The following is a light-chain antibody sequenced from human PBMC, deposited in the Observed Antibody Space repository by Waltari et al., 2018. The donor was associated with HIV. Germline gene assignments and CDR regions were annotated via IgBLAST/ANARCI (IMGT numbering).Light chain of an antibody. CDR2: EVS. Sequence: QSALTQPASVSGSPGQSITISCTGTSMDVGGYNLVSSYQQPPGTAPKLMIYEVSKRLSGVSNRFSGSKSGNTASLTISGLQAEDEADYYCCAYAGSTTYVIFGGGTKLTVL. J-gene: IGLJ2*01. CDR1: SMDVGGYNL. V-gene: IGLV2-23*02. CDR3: CAYAGSTTYVI.